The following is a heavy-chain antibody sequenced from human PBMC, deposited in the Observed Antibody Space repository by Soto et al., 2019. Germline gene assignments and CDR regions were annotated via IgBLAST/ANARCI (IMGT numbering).Heavy chain of an antibody. CDR2: IIPILGIA. V-gene: IGHV1-69*02. D-gene: IGHD2-21*02. J-gene: IGHJ1*01. CDR3: ASLYNGGNSRLDFQH. CDR1: GGTFSSYT. Sequence: QVQLVQSGAEVKKPGSSVKVSCKASGGTFSSYTISWVRQAPGQGLEWMGRIIPILGIANYAQKFQGRVTITADKSTSTAYMELSSLRSEDTAVYYCASLYNGGNSRLDFQHWGQGTLVTVSS.